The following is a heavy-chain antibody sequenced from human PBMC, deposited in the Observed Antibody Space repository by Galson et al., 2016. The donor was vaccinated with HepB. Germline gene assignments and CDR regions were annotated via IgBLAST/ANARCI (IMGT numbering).Heavy chain of an antibody. V-gene: IGHV3-30-3*01. CDR1: GFTFSSYA. CDR3: ARDGIQLWFGYYYYVMDV. CDR2: ISYDGSNK. J-gene: IGHJ6*02. Sequence: SLRLSCAASGFTFSSYAMHWVRQAPGKGLEWVAVISYDGSNKYYADSVKGRFTISRDNSKNTLYLQMNSLRAEDTAVYYCARDGIQLWFGYYYYVMDVWGQGTTVTVSS. D-gene: IGHD5-18*01.